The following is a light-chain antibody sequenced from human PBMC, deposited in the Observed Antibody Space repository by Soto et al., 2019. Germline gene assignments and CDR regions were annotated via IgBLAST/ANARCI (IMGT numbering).Light chain of an antibody. CDR3: QQRSNWPRVYT. V-gene: IGKV3-11*01. Sequence: EIVLTQSPATLSLSPGERATLSCRASQSVSSYLAWYQQKPGQAPRLLIYDASNGATGIPARFSGSGSGTDFTLTISSLEPEDFAVYYCQQRSNWPRVYTFGQGTKLEIK. J-gene: IGKJ2*01. CDR2: DAS. CDR1: QSVSSY.